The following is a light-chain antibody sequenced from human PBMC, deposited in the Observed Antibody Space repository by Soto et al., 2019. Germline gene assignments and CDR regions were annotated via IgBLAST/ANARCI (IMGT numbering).Light chain of an antibody. CDR1: SSNIGAGYD. J-gene: IGLJ2*01. V-gene: IGLV1-40*01. CDR2: GNN. CDR3: QSYDSSLSGVV. Sequence: QSVLTQPPSVSGAPGQRVTISCTGSSSNIGAGYDVHWYQQLPGTAPKVLIYGNNNRPSGVPDRISGSKSGTSASLAITGLQAEDEADYYCQSYDSSLSGVVFGGGTKLTGL.